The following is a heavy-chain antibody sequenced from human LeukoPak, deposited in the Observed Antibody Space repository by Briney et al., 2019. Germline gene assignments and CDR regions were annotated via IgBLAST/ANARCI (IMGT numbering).Heavy chain of an antibody. CDR3: ASWPGAWYGEDS. Sequence: GGSLRLSCAASGFSFSSYAMNWVRQTPGQGLQWVSYISSSSTTIFYADSVKGRFTISRDTSKNTVNLEMNSLRAEDTAVYYCASWPGAWYGEDSWGQGTLVTVSS. J-gene: IGHJ4*02. CDR1: GFSFSSYA. V-gene: IGHV3-48*01. CDR2: ISSSSTTI. D-gene: IGHD3-10*01.